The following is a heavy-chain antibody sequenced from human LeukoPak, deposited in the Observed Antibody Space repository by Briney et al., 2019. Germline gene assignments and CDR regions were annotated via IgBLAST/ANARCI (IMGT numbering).Heavy chain of an antibody. D-gene: IGHD3-22*01. CDR3: ARARNYYYDSSGYYDY. J-gene: IGHJ4*02. V-gene: IGHV1-2*02. CDR1: GYTFIGYY. CDR2: INPNSGGT. Sequence: SVKVSCKASGYTFIGYYMHWVRQAPAQGLEWMGWINPNSGGTNYAQKFQGRVTMTRDTSISKAYMELSRLISDDTAVYYCARARNYYYDSSGYYDYWGQGTLVTVSS.